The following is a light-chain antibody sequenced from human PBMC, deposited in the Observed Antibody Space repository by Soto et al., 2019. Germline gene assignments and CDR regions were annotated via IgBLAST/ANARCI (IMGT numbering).Light chain of an antibody. CDR3: QQYDSSPQT. J-gene: IGKJ1*01. Sequence: VIKQYPAALSVSRGERATLSCSASQIASSNLAWYQQKPGQAPRLLIYGASTRATGIPARFTGSGSGTEFTLTISSLEPEDFAVYYCQQYDSSPQTFGQGTKVDNK. CDR1: QIASSN. V-gene: IGKV3-15*01. CDR2: GAS.